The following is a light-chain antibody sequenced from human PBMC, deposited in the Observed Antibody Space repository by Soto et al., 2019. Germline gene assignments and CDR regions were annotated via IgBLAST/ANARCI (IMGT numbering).Light chain of an antibody. J-gene: IGLJ2*01. CDR2: DVN. V-gene: IGLV2-8*01. Sequence: QSALTQPPSASGSPGRSVTISCTGTSSDVGGYNYVSWYRQHPGKAPQLIIYDVNKRPSGVPDRFSGSKSGNTASLTVSGLQAEDEADYFCNSYGGTNNYVVFGGGTKLTVL. CDR1: SSDVGGYNY. CDR3: NSYGGTNNYVV.